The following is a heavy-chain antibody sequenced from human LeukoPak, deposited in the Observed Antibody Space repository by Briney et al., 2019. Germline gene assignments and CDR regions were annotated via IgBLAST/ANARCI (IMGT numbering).Heavy chain of an antibody. CDR2: ISSSSSYI. J-gene: IGHJ4*02. CDR3: ARDVHDYGDYGVEDY. Sequence: PGGSLRLSCVASGFTFSIYAMSWVRQAPGKGLEWVSSISSSSSYIYYADSVKGRFTISRDNAKNSLYLQMNSLRAEDTAVYYCARDVHDYGDYGVEDYWGQGTLVTVSS. V-gene: IGHV3-21*01. CDR1: GFTFSIYA. D-gene: IGHD4-17*01.